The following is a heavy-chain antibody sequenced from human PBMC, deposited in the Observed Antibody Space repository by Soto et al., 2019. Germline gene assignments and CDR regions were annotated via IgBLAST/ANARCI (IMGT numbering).Heavy chain of an antibody. D-gene: IGHD2-2*01. J-gene: IGHJ6*02. CDR1: GFTFSSYG. CDR2: ISYDGSNK. CDR3: AKGEQCSSTSGSYYYGMDV. Sequence: QVQLVESGGGVVQPGRSLRLSCAASGFTFSSYGMHWVRQAPGKGLVRVAVISYDGSNKYYAASVKGRFTISRDNSKNTLYLHMNSLRAEDTAVYYCAKGEQCSSTSGSYYYGMDVWGQGTTVTVSS. V-gene: IGHV3-30*18.